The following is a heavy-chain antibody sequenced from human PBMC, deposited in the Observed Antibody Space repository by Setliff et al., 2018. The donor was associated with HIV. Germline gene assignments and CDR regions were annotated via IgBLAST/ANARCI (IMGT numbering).Heavy chain of an antibody. CDR1: GGSFSNYY. D-gene: IGHD3-10*01. CDR2: ILHSGSP. Sequence: TSETLSLTCAVYGGSFSNYYWSWIRQPPGKGLEWIGEILHSGSPNYNPSLKSRLTISVDKSKNQFSLKLSSVTAADTAVYYCARDDSYYYGSGSHYWYGMDVWGQGTTVTVSS. J-gene: IGHJ6*01. V-gene: IGHV4-34*12. CDR3: ARDDSYYYGSGSHYWYGMDV.